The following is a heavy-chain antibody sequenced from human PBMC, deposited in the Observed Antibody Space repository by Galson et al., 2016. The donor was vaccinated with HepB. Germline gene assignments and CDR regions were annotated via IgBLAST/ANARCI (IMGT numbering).Heavy chain of an antibody. Sequence: SVKVSCKASGYTYSRNGISWVRQAPGQGLEWMGWISGYNGNTHYARKVQGRFTMTKDTSTSTAYMELRSLTSDDTAVYFCARGGKLWFGEAVDYWGQGTLVTVS. CDR1: GYTYSRNG. V-gene: IGHV1-18*01. CDR3: ARGGKLWFGEAVDY. J-gene: IGHJ4*02. CDR2: ISGYNGNT. D-gene: IGHD3-10*01.